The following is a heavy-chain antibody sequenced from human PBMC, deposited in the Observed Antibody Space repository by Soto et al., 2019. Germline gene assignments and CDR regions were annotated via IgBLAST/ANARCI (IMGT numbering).Heavy chain of an antibody. CDR2: ISGSGGST. J-gene: IGHJ4*02. V-gene: IGHV3-23*01. CDR3: AKDRDNWNHGGFDY. CDR1: GFTFSSYA. Sequence: GGSLRLSCAASGFTFSSYAMSWVRQAPGKGLEWVSAISGSGGSTYYADSVKGRFTISRDNSKNTLYLQMNSLRAEGTAVYYCAKDRDNWNHGGFDYWGQGTLVTVSS. D-gene: IGHD1-20*01.